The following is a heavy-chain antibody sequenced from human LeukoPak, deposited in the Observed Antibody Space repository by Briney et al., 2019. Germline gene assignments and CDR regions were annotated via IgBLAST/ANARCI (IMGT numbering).Heavy chain of an antibody. V-gene: IGHV3-53*01. CDR1: RFTFSSSE. D-gene: IGHD4-17*01. J-gene: IGHJ4*02. CDR2: IYSGGST. Sequence: GGSLRLSCAASRFTFSSSEMNWVRQAPGKGLEWVSVIYSGGSTYYADSVKGRFTISRDNSKNTLFLQMNSLRAEDTAVYYCAREAVTRNYFDYWGQGTLVTVSS. CDR3: AREAVTRNYFDY.